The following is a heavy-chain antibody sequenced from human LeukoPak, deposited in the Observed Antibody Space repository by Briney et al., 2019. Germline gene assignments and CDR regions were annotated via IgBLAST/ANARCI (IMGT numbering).Heavy chain of an antibody. J-gene: IGHJ3*02. CDR2: ITKIGDQT. D-gene: IGHD5-24*01. CDR1: GITFSNSA. CDR3: VKSAGKDGYRDVFDI. V-gene: IGHV3-23*01. Sequence: GGSLRLSWVPSGITFSNSALSWVRQARGKGREWVATITKIGDQTDYAVSVRGLFTISRDIFKNTLYLQMNSLRAEDTAVYHCVKSAGKDGYRDVFDIWGQGTVVTVSS.